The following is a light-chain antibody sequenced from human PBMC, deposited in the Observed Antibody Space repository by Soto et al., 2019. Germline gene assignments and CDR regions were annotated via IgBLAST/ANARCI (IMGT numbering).Light chain of an antibody. CDR2: EVI. CDR1: SSDVGAYNY. V-gene: IGLV2-23*02. CDR3: CSYAGSSTYV. Sequence: QSVLTQPASVSGSPGQSITISCTATSSDVGAYNYVSWYQQYPGKAPKLMIYEVINRPSGVSNRFSGSKSGNTASLTISGLQAEDEADYYCCSYAGSSTYVFGTGTKVTVL. J-gene: IGLJ1*01.